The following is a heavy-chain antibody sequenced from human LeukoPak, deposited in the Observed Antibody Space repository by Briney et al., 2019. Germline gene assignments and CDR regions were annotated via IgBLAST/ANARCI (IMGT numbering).Heavy chain of an antibody. CDR3: ARDPFDFWSGSILD. V-gene: IGHV4-61*02. Sequence: SQTLSLTCTVSGDPIGSHYWSWIRQPAGKGLEWIGRIYPSGTTNYNPSLKSRVTISIDTSKNQFSLKLSSVTAADTAVYYCARDPFDFWSGSILDWGQGTLVTVSS. J-gene: IGHJ4*02. CDR2: IYPSGTT. D-gene: IGHD3-3*01. CDR1: GDPIGSHY.